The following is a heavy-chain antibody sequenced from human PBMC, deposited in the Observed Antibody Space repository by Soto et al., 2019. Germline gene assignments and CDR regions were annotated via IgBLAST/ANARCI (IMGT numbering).Heavy chain of an antibody. Sequence: GGSLRLSCAASGFTFSSYWMSWVRRAPGKGLEWVANIKQDGSEKYYVDSVKGRFTISRDNAKNSLYLQMNSLRAEDTAVYYCAKGLRPTGTLFDPWGQGTLVTVSS. D-gene: IGHD1-1*01. V-gene: IGHV3-7*03. CDR2: IKQDGSEK. CDR3: AKGLRPTGTLFDP. CDR1: GFTFSSYW. J-gene: IGHJ5*02.